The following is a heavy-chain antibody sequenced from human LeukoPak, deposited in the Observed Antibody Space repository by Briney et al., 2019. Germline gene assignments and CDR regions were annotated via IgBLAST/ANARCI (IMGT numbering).Heavy chain of an antibody. CDR1: GYTFTGYY. D-gene: IGHD2-15*01. CDR3: GRRRIDCSDTGCYVDY. J-gene: IGHJ4*02. Sequence: ASVRVSCKASGYTFTGYYIHWMRQAPGQGLEWMGWMNPNRGDTSYAQKFQGRVTMTRDTPINTAYMELSGLTSDDTAVYYCGRRRIDCSDTGCYVDYWGQGTLVTVSS. CDR2: MNPNRGDT. V-gene: IGHV1-2*02.